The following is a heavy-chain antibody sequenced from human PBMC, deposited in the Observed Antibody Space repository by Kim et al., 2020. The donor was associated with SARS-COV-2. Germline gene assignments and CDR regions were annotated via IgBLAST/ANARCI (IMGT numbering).Heavy chain of an antibody. D-gene: IGHD3-22*01. CDR1: GGSINTNSYY. CDR2: GYFNGST. CDR3: ARHLISYYFDSSGPLVVASYGMDA. Sequence: SETLSLTCTVSGGSINTNSYYWGWVRQPPGKGLEWIGSGYFNGSTYSNPSLKSRLLISVDTSRNLFSLKLTSVTAADTALYYCARHLISYYFDSSGPLVVASYGMDAWGQGTTVTVSS. V-gene: IGHV4-39*01. J-gene: IGHJ6*02.